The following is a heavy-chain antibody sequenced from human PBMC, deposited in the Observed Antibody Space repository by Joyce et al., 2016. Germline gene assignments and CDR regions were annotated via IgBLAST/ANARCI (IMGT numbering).Heavy chain of an antibody. CDR1: GFTFSTDG. Sequence: QVQLVESGGGVVQPGRSLRLSCAASGFTFSTDGIHWVRKAPGRGLEWVAVISYDGSNKYYADSVKGRFTISRDNSKNTLYLQMNSLRTEDTAAYYCVKDRALRYFAYFDYWGQGTLVTVSS. V-gene: IGHV3-30*18. CDR2: ISYDGSNK. D-gene: IGHD3-9*01. CDR3: VKDRALRYFAYFDY. J-gene: IGHJ4*02.